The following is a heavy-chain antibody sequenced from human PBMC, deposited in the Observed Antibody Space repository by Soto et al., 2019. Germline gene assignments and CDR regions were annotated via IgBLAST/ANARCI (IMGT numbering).Heavy chain of an antibody. Sequence: QLQLQESGPGLVKPSETLSLTCTVSGGSISSSSYYWGWIRQPPGKGLVWIGSIYYSGSTYYNPSLKSRVTISVDTSKNQFSLKLSSVTAADTAVYYCASVAAQDAFDIWGQGTMVTVSS. V-gene: IGHV4-39*01. CDR3: ASVAAQDAFDI. J-gene: IGHJ3*02. CDR2: IYYSGST. D-gene: IGHD6-13*01. CDR1: GGSISSSSYY.